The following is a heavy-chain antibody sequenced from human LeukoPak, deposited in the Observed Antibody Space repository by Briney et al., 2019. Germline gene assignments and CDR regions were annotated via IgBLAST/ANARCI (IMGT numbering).Heavy chain of an antibody. V-gene: IGHV4-38-2*02. CDR1: GYSITSNYY. D-gene: IGHD6-25*01. J-gene: IGHJ4*02. CDR2: IYQSGST. CDR3: ATLIAAAYDY. Sequence: SETLSLTCTVSGYSITSNYYWGWIRQPPGKGLEWIGSIYQSGSTYYNPSLKSRVTISVDTSRNQFSLRLSSVTAADTAVYYCATLIAAAYDYWGQGTLVTVSS.